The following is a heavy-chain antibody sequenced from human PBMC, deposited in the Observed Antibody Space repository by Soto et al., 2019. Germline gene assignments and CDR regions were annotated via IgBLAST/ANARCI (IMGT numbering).Heavy chain of an antibody. CDR2: ISAYNGNT. Sequence: ASVKVSCKASGYTFTSYGISWVRQAPGQGLEWMGWISAYNGNTNYAQKLQGRVTMTTDTSTSTAYMELRSLRSDDTAVYYCARADSSGVDHTLYYYYGMDVWGQGTTVT. CDR3: ARADSSGVDHTLYYYYGMDV. CDR1: GYTFTSYG. V-gene: IGHV1-18*04. D-gene: IGHD3-22*01. J-gene: IGHJ6*02.